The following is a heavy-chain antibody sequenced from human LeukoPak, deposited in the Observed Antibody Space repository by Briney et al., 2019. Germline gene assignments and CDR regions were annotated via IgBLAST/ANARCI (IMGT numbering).Heavy chain of an antibody. Sequence: PGGSLRLSCAASGFTFSSYAMSWVRQAPGKGLEWVSTISGSGDSTYYADSVKGRFTISRDNSKNTLYLRMNSLRAEDTAVYYCAKDLLVGVIPYYFDYWGQGTLVTVSS. J-gene: IGHJ4*02. D-gene: IGHD2-15*01. CDR2: ISGSGDST. CDR1: GFTFSSYA. CDR3: AKDLLVGVIPYYFDY. V-gene: IGHV3-23*01.